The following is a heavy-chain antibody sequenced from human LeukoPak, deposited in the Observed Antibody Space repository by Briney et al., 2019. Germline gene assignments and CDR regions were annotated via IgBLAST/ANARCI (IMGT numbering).Heavy chain of an antibody. V-gene: IGHV1-8*01. D-gene: IGHD3-16*01. J-gene: IGHJ6*02. CDR2: MNPNSGNT. CDR1: GYTFTSYD. CDR3: ARTFWELTRPGFLYYYYYGMDV. Sequence: ASVKVSCKASGYTFTSYDINWVRQATGQGLEWMGWMNPNSGNTGYAQKFQGRVTMTRNTSISTAYMELSSLRSEDTAVYYCARTFWELTRPGFLYYYYYGMDVWGQGTTVTVFS.